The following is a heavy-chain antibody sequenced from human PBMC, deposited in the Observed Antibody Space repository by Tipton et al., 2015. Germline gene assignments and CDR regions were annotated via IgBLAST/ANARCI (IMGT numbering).Heavy chain of an antibody. D-gene: IGHD2-15*01. CDR1: GYSISSDYY. CDR3: ARLVGVGSYYFDY. J-gene: IGHJ4*02. V-gene: IGHV4-38-2*01. Sequence: TLSLTCAVSGYSISSDYYWGWIRQPPGKELQWIGYIQYSGGTNYNPSLESRVTISVDTSKNQFSLRVRSVTAADTAVYYCARLVGVGSYYFDYWGQGTLVTVSS. CDR2: IQYSGGT.